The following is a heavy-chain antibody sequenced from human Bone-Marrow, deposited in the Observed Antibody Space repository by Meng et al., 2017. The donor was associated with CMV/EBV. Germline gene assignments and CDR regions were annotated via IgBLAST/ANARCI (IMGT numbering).Heavy chain of an antibody. V-gene: IGHV3-13*01. D-gene: IGHD2-2*01. CDR2: IGTLGDT. CDR1: GFTFSMYD. CDR3: VRGLQAYCNRTSCPFDS. J-gene: IGHJ4*01. Sequence: GGSLRLSCAASGFTFSMYDMHWVRQVPGKGLEWVSSIGTLGDTYCPDSERGRFTISRENAKNSLFLQMNSLRVGDTAVYYCVRGLQAYCNRTSCPFDSWGQERWSPSPQ.